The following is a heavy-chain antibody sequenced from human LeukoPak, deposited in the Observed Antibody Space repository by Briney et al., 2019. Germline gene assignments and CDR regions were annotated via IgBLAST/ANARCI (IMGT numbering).Heavy chain of an antibody. D-gene: IGHD3-3*01. Sequence: SVKVSCKASGGTFSTYAISWVRQAPGQGLEWMGRIIPILGIANYAQKFQGRVAITADKSTSTAYMELSSLRSGDTAVYYCAKHRITVFGVVIPSGKDAFDIWGQGTMVTVSS. V-gene: IGHV1-69*04. CDR1: GGTFSTYA. CDR3: AKHRITVFGVVIPSGKDAFDI. CDR2: IIPILGIA. J-gene: IGHJ3*02.